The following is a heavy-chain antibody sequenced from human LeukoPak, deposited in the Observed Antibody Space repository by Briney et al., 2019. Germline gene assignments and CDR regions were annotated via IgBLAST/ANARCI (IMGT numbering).Heavy chain of an antibody. Sequence: SETLSLTCTVSAGSINTYFWTWVRQPAGKGLEWIGRISGSGTAFYNPSLESRVTISLDTANYQLFRRMTSVSAADTAVYYCARGTELTRTSGHYSFDYWGQGTLVSVSS. CDR2: ISGSGTA. J-gene: IGHJ4*02. CDR1: AGSINTYF. V-gene: IGHV4-4*07. D-gene: IGHD1-7*01. CDR3: ARGTELTRTSGHYSFDY.